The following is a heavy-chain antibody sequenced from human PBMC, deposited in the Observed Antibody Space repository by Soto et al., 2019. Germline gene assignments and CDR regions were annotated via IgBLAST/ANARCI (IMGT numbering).Heavy chain of an antibody. CDR3: ARDSLDYDSIYAQGLPPANWFDP. D-gene: IGHD3-22*01. V-gene: IGHV1-69*01. CDR1: GGTFSSYA. J-gene: IGHJ5*02. CDR2: IIPIFGTA. Sequence: QVQLVQSGAEVKKPGSSVKVSCKASGGTFSSYAISWVRQAPGQGLEGMGGIIPIFGTANYAQKCQGRVTITADESTSTDYMELSSLRSEDTAVYYCARDSLDYDSIYAQGLPPANWFDPWGQGTLVTVSS.